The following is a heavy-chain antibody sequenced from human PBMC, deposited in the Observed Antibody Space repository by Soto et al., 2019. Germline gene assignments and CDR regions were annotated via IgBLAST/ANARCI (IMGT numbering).Heavy chain of an antibody. V-gene: IGHV2-5*02. CDR2: IYWDDDK. Sequence: SGPTLVNPTQTLTLTCTFSGFSLSTSGVGVGWIRQPPGKALEWLALIYWDDDKRYSPSLKSRLTITKDTSKNQVVLTMTNMDPVDTATYYCAHSRRYDFWSGYLFDPWGQGALVTVSS. CDR1: GFSLSTSGVG. D-gene: IGHD3-3*01. J-gene: IGHJ5*02. CDR3: AHSRRYDFWSGYLFDP.